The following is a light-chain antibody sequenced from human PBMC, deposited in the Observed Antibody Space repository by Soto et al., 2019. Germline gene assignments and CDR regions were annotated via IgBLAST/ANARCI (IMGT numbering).Light chain of an antibody. CDR1: QSISDW. CDR3: QQYNSYPFT. CDR2: DAS. J-gene: IGKJ3*01. Sequence: DIQMTQSPSTLSASVGDRVTITCRASQSISDWLAWYQQEPGKAPKLLIYDASSLESGVPSRFSGSGSGSDFTLTISSLQPDDFATYYCQQYNSYPFTFGPGTKVDIK. V-gene: IGKV1-5*01.